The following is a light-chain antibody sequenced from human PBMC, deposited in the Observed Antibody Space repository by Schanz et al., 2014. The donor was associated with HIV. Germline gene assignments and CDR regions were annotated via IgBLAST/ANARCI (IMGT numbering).Light chain of an antibody. J-gene: IGKJ5*01. CDR1: QSVRNN. V-gene: IGKV3-15*01. CDR3: QQYNDWPPIT. CDR2: GAS. Sequence: EIVLTQSPGTLSLSPRSRATLSCRASQSVRNNYLAWYQQKPGQAPRLLIYGASTRVTGIPARFSGSGSGTEFTLTISSLQSEDFAVYYCQQYNDWPPITFGQGTRLEIK.